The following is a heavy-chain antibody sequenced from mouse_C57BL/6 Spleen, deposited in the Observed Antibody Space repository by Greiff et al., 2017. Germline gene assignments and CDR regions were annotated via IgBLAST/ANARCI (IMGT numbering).Heavy chain of an antibody. Sequence: EVQLVEPGGDLVKPGGSLKLSCEASGFTFSSYGMSWVRQTPDKRLEWVATISSGGSYTYYPDSVKGRFTISRDNAKNTLYLQMSSLKSEDTARYSCARDYYGSSYWYFDVWGTGTTVTVSS. V-gene: IGHV5-6*01. CDR3: ARDYYGSSYWYFDV. D-gene: IGHD1-1*01. CDR2: ISSGGSYT. J-gene: IGHJ1*03. CDR1: GFTFSSYG.